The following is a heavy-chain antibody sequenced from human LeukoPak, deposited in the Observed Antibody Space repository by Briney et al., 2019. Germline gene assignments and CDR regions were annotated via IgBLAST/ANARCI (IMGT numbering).Heavy chain of an antibody. CDR1: GGTFSSYA. CDR3: ARGLYDSSGYPDY. Sequence: VASVKVSCKASGGTFSSYAISWVRQAPGQGLEWMGRIIPILGIANYAQKFQGRVTITADKSTSTAYMELSSLRSEDTAVYYCARGLYDSSGYPDYWGQGTLVTVSS. J-gene: IGHJ4*02. V-gene: IGHV1-69*04. D-gene: IGHD3-22*01. CDR2: IIPILGIA.